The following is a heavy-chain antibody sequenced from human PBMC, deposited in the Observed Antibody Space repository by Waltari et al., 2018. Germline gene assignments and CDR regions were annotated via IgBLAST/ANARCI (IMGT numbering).Heavy chain of an antibody. CDR2: IYYSGST. CDR1: GGSISSSSYY. V-gene: IGHV4-39*01. Sequence: QLQLQESGPGLVKPSETLSLNCTVSGGSISSSSYYWGWIRQPPGKGLGWIGSIYYSGSTYYNPSLKSRVTISVDTSKNQFSLKLSSVTAADTAVYYCASDSSGTHDYWGQGTLVTVSS. CDR3: ASDSSGTHDY. J-gene: IGHJ4*02. D-gene: IGHD3-22*01.